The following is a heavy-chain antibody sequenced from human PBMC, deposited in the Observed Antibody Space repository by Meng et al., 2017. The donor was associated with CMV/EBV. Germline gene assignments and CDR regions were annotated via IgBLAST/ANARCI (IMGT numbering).Heavy chain of an antibody. CDR2: INHSGST. J-gene: IGHJ6*02. Sequence: LRLSCAVYGGSFSGYYWSWIRQPPGKGLEWIGEINHSGSTNYNPSLKSRVTISVDTSKNQFSLKLSSVTAADTAGYYCASSLRYCSSTSCSHHGGVDVWGQGTTVTVSS. CDR3: ASSLRYCSSTSCSHHGGVDV. V-gene: IGHV4-34*01. D-gene: IGHD2-2*01. CDR1: GGSFSGYY.